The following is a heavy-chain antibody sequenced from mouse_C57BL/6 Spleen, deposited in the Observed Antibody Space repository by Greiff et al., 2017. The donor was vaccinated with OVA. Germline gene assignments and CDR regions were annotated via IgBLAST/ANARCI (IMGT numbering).Heavy chain of an antibody. J-gene: IGHJ3*01. Sequence: VQLQQSGPELVKPGASVKISCKASGYSFPGYYMNWVKQSPEKSLEWIGEINPSTGGTTYNQKFKAKATLTVDKSSSTAYMQLKSLTSEDSAVYYCAKEAWFAYWGQGTLVTVSA. CDR3: AKEAWFAY. CDR1: GYSFPGYY. V-gene: IGHV1-42*01. CDR2: INPSTGGT.